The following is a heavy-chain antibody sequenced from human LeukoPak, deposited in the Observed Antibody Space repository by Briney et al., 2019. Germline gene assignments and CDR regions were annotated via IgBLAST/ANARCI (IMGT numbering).Heavy chain of an antibody. CDR2: IYYSGST. Sequence: SETLSLTCAVYGGSFSGYYWSWIRQPPGKGLEWIGYIYYSGSTNYNPSLKTRVTISVDTSKNQFSLKLSSVTAADTAVYYCARVQRITIFGVIHNWFDPWGQGTLVTVSS. V-gene: IGHV4-59*12. D-gene: IGHD3-3*01. CDR1: GGSFSGYY. J-gene: IGHJ5*02. CDR3: ARVQRITIFGVIHNWFDP.